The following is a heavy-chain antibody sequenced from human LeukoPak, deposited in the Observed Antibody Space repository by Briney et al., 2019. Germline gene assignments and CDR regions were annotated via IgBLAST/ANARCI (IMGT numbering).Heavy chain of an antibody. CDR3: ARVYFWSGYSRSMSYYYMDV. CDR2: IRYDGSNK. D-gene: IGHD3-3*01. CDR1: GFTFSSYG. J-gene: IGHJ6*03. V-gene: IGHV3-30*02. Sequence: PGGSLRLSCAASGFTFSSYGMHWVRQAPGKGLEWVAFIRYDGSNKYYADSVKGRFTISRDNAKDSLYLQMNSLRAEDTAVYYCARVYFWSGYSRSMSYYYMDVWGKGTTVTVSS.